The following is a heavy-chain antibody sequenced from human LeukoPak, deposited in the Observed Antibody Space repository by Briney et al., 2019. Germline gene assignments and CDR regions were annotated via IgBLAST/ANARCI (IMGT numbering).Heavy chain of an antibody. V-gene: IGHV3-21*01. CDR2: ITSTSGRI. CDR1: GFSFSDSR. CDR3: ARVQYYEFSSGYRGIYMDV. J-gene: IGHJ6*03. Sequence: PGGSLRLSCAASGFSFSDSRMNWVRQAPGKGLEWVSSITSTSGRIFYGDSVKGRFTVSRDNAKNSLFLQMNSLSAEDTAVYYCARVQYYEFSSGYRGIYMDVWGKGTTVTVSS. D-gene: IGHD3-3*01.